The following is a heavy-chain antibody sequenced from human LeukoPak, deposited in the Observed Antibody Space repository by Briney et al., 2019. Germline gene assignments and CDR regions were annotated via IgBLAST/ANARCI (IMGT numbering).Heavy chain of an antibody. Sequence: GGFLRLSCAASGFAFNNYAMSWVRQAPGKGLEWVSGVGGSGYYTYYADSVKGRFTISRDNSKNTLYLQMNSLRVEDSAMYYCTKTPDYSGYSYTFDSWGPGALVTVSS. CDR1: GFAFNNYA. J-gene: IGHJ4*02. CDR3: TKTPDYSGYSYTFDS. V-gene: IGHV3-23*01. D-gene: IGHD5-12*01. CDR2: VGGSGYYT.